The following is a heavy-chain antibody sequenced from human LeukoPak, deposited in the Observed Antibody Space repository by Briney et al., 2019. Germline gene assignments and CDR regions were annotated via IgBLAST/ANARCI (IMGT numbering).Heavy chain of an antibody. Sequence: PGGSLRLSCAASRFSFSLYNMNWVRQAPGKGLEWVSYISSTGSRIYYADSVKGRFTISRDNAKNLLYLQMSSLRDEDTAVYYCARDYEDKGLFGHMDVWGQGTTVTVSS. CDR3: ARDYEDKGLFGHMDV. J-gene: IGHJ6*02. CDR2: ISSTGSRI. CDR1: RFSFSLYN. D-gene: IGHD3-10*02. V-gene: IGHV3-48*02.